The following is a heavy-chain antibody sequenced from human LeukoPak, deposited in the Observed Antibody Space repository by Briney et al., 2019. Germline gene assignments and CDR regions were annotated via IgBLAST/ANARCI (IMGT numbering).Heavy chain of an antibody. Sequence: TSETLSLTCTVSGGSISTYYRSWIRQPAGKGLEWIGRIYTSGDTNYNPSLKSRVTMSIATSKNQFSLNLSSVTAADTAMYYCARGHIAVAGSDYWGQGILVTVSS. CDR2: IYTSGDT. J-gene: IGHJ4*02. V-gene: IGHV4-4*07. CDR3: ARGHIAVAGSDY. CDR1: GGSISTYY. D-gene: IGHD6-13*01.